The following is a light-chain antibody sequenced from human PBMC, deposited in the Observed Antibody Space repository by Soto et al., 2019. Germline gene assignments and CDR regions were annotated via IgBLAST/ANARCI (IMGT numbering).Light chain of an antibody. V-gene: IGLV4-69*01. CDR1: SGHSSYA. Sequence: QPVLTQSPSASASLGASVKLTCTLSSGHSSYAIAWHQQQPEKGPRYLMKLNNDGSHSKGDGIPDRFSGSSSGAERHLTISSLQSEDEADYYCQTWGTGTWVFGGGTKLTVL. CDR3: QTWGTGTWV. CDR2: LNNDGSH. J-gene: IGLJ3*02.